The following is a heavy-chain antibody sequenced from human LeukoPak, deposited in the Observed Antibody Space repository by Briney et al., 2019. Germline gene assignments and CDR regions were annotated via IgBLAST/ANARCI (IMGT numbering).Heavy chain of an antibody. D-gene: IGHD3-10*01. Sequence: GGSLRLSCAASGFTFDDYAMHWVRQAPGKGLEWVAVISYDGSNKYYADSVKGRFTISRDNSKNTLYLQMNSLRAEDTAVYYCARGQLLWFGELLGYWGQGTLVTVSS. CDR2: ISYDGSNK. CDR1: GFTFDDYA. J-gene: IGHJ4*02. CDR3: ARGQLLWFGELLGY. V-gene: IGHV3-30*04.